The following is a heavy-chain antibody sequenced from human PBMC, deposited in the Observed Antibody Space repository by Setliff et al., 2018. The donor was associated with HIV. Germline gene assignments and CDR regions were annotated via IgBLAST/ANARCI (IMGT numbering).Heavy chain of an antibody. J-gene: IGHJ4*02. V-gene: IGHV4-39*01. CDR2: INYRGNT. CDR1: GGSISTSRYY. CDR3: ARHKSQPYYFDY. Sequence: SETLSLTCTVSGGSISTSRYYWGWIRQPPGKGLEWIGSINYRGNTYYNPSLKSRAAISVDTSKNQFSLKLSSVTAADTAVYYCARHKSQPYYFDYWGQGTLVTVS.